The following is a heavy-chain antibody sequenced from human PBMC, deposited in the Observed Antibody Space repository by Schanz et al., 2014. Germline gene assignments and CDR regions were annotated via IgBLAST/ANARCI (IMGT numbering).Heavy chain of an antibody. D-gene: IGHD6-13*01. CDR2: ISSGGGST. CDR1: GFSFTTYA. V-gene: IGHV3-23*04. J-gene: IGHJ4*02. CDR3: AKAQDSSFDS. Sequence: EVQLVESGGGLVQPGGSLRLSCASSGFSFTTYAMSWVRQAPGKGLEWVSSISSGGGSTYYADSVKGRFTISSDNSKSTLYLQMSSLRAEDTAVYYCAKAQDSSFDSWGQGTLVTVAS.